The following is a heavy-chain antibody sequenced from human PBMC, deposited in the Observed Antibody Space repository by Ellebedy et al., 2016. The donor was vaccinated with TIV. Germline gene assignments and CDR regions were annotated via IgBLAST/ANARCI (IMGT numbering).Heavy chain of an antibody. V-gene: IGHV3-7*01. D-gene: IGHD4-17*01. CDR3: ARRGSYGDYAVQINSWFDP. Sequence: GESLKISCAASGFTFRSYWMGWVRQAPGKGLEWVANIYQDGSDEYYVDSVKGRFPISRDNDNKALFLQMNSLRVEDTAVYYCARRGSYGDYAVQINSWFDPWGQGTLVTVSS. CDR2: IYQDGSDE. J-gene: IGHJ5*02. CDR1: GFTFRSYW.